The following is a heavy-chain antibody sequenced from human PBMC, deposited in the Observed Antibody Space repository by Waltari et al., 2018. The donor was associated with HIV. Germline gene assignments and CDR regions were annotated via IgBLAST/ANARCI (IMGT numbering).Heavy chain of an antibody. V-gene: IGHV1-2*02. Sequence: VQLVQSGAEVTKPGASVKVSCKASGYTFTCYSRHWVRQAPGQGLEWMGWINPNSGGTNYAQKFQGRVTMTRDTSISTAYMELSRLRSDDTAVYYCARARQWLGGTRFDYWGQGTLVTVSS. CDR1: GYTFTCYS. CDR2: INPNSGGT. D-gene: IGHD6-19*01. J-gene: IGHJ4*02. CDR3: ARARQWLGGTRFDY.